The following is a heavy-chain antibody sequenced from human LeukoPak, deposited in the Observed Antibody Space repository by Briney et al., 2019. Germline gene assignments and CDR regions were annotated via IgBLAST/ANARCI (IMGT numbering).Heavy chain of an antibody. V-gene: IGHV4-31*03. CDR3: ARAPTYCTNGVCYIGGWFDP. CDR1: GGSISSGGYY. J-gene: IGHJ5*02. D-gene: IGHD2-8*01. CDR2: IYYSGST. Sequence: SQTLSLTCTVSGGSISSGGYYWSWIRQHPGKGLEWIGYIYYSGSTYYNPSLKSRVTISVDTSKNQFSLKLSSVTAADTAAYYCARAPTYCTNGVCYIGGWFDPWGQGTLVTVSS.